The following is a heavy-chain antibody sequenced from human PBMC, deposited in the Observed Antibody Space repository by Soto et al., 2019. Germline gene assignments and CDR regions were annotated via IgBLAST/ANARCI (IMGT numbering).Heavy chain of an antibody. CDR3: ARVQMATIYFDY. D-gene: IGHD5-12*01. CDR2: IYRSGTT. J-gene: IGHJ4*02. CDR1: CYSINTYY. Sequence: SETLSLTCTVSCYSINTYYWSLIRQPPGKGLEWIGHIYRSGTTRYNPSVKSRVTISVDTSKNQFSLKLSSVTAADTAVYYCARVQMATIYFDYRGQGILVTVSS. V-gene: IGHV4-59*01.